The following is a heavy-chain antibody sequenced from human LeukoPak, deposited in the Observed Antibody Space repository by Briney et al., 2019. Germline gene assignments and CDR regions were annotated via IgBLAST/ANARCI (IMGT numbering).Heavy chain of an antibody. Sequence: GGSLRLSCAASGFTFSSYAMHWVRQAPGKGLEWVAVIWYDGSNKYYADSVEGRFTISRDNSKNTLYLQMNSLRAEDTAVYYCARATEGYGMDVWGQGTTVTVSS. CDR1: GFTFSSYA. J-gene: IGHJ6*02. V-gene: IGHV3-33*08. CDR3: ARATEGYGMDV. CDR2: IWYDGSNK.